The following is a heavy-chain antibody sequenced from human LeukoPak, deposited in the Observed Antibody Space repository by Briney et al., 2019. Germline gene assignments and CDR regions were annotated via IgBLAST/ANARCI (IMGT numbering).Heavy chain of an antibody. D-gene: IGHD3-3*01. CDR1: GFTFSSYA. CDR3: AKDEQSYDFWSGYLAPFFDY. Sequence: GGSLRLSCAASGFTFSSYAMSWVRQAPGKGLEWVSAISGSGGSTYYADSVKGRFTISRDNSKNTLYLQMNSLRAEDTAVYYCAKDEQSYDFWSGYLAPFFDYWGQGTLVTVSS. J-gene: IGHJ4*02. CDR2: ISGSGGST. V-gene: IGHV3-23*01.